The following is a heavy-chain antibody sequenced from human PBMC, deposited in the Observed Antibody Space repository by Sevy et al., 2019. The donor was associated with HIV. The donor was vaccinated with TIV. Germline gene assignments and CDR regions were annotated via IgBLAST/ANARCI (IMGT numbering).Heavy chain of an antibody. J-gene: IGHJ4*02. CDR1: GLTLGSYW. Sequence: GGSLRLSCTASGLTLGSYWMHWVRQAPGKGLVWVSGINSDGSSTNYADSVKGRFTISRDNAKNTLSLQMNGLRVEDTAIYHYVASNTWVDNWGQGTLVTVSS. D-gene: IGHD2-2*01. CDR2: INSDGSST. V-gene: IGHV3-74*01. CDR3: VASNTWVDN.